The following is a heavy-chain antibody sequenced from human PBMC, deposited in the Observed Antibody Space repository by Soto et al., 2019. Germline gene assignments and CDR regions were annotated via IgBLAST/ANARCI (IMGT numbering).Heavy chain of an antibody. CDR1: GYTFTSYG. V-gene: IGHV1-18*01. CDR3: ARIAAKAAARYNWFDP. J-gene: IGHJ5*02. D-gene: IGHD6-13*01. CDR2: ISAYNGNT. Sequence: GASVKVSCKASGYTFTSYGISWVRQAPGQGLEWMGWISAYNGNTNYAQKLQGRVTMTTDTSTSTAYMELRSLRSDDTAVYYCARIAAKAAARYNWFDPWGQGTLVTVSS.